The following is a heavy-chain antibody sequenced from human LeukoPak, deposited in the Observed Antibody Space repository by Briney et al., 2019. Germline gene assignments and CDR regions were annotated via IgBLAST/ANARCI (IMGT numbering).Heavy chain of an antibody. CDR3: AKDRGHCTNGVCHNYYYMDV. CDR1: GFTFSSFA. Sequence: GGSLGPSCAASGFTFSSFAMSWVGRAPGRGVAGVSFIRVRGGSTDYADSVNGRFTISRDNSKHTLYLQINSLRAEDTAVYYCAKDRGHCTNGVCHNYYYMDVWGKGTTITVSS. J-gene: IGHJ6*03. CDR2: IRVRGGST. V-gene: IGHV3-23*01. D-gene: IGHD2-8*01.